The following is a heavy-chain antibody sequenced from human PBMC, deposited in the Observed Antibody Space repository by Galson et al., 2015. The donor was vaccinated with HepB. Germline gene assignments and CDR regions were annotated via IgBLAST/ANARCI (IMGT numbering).Heavy chain of an antibody. V-gene: IGHV2-70*11. CDR1: GFSLTTRGMC. CDR2: IDWDDDK. D-gene: IGHD6-6*01. Sequence: PALVKPTQTLTLTCTFSGFSLTTRGMCVNRIRQPPGKPLEWLARIDWDDDKYYTPSLKTRLTISKDTSKNQVVLTMTNMDPVDTATYYCARTPHLVAPAAPRYLDYWGQGTLVTVSS. CDR3: ARTPHLVAPAAPRYLDY. J-gene: IGHJ4*02.